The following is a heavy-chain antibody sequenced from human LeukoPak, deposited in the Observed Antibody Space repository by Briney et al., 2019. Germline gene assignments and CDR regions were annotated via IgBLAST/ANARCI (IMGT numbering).Heavy chain of an antibody. D-gene: IGHD3-22*01. V-gene: IGHV1-69*05. CDR2: IIPIFGTA. Sequence: SVKVSCKASGGTFSSYAISWVRQAPGQGLEWMGGIIPIFGTANYAQKFQGRVTITTDESTSTAYMELSSLRSEDTAVYYCARAAQAYYYDSSGYYPLDYWGQGTLVTVSS. CDR1: GGTFSSYA. CDR3: ARAAQAYYYDSSGYYPLDY. J-gene: IGHJ4*02.